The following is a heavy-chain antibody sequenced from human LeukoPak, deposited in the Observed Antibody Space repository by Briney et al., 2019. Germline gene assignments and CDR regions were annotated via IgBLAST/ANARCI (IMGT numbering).Heavy chain of an antibody. J-gene: IGHJ4*02. D-gene: IGHD3-22*01. Sequence: SETLSLTCTVSGGSISSSSYYWGWIRQPPGKGLEWIGSIYYSGSTYYNPSLKSRVTISVDTSKNQFSLKLSSVTAADTAVYYCASTPMYYYDSSGYLLGRYYFDYWGQGTLVTVSP. CDR1: GGSISSSSYY. V-gene: IGHV4-39*01. CDR3: ASTPMYYYDSSGYLLGRYYFDY. CDR2: IYYSGST.